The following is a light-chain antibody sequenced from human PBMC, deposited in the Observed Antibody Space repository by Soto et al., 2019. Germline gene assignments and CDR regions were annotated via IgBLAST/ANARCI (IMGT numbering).Light chain of an antibody. Sequence: QSALTQPPSVSGAPGQRVTISCPGSSSNIGAGYDVHWYQQLPGTAPKLLIYGNSNRPSGVPDRFSGSESGTSASLAITGLQAEDEADYYCQSYDSSLSGYVFGTGTKVTVL. CDR3: QSYDSSLSGYV. J-gene: IGLJ1*01. V-gene: IGLV1-40*01. CDR2: GNS. CDR1: SSNIGAGYD.